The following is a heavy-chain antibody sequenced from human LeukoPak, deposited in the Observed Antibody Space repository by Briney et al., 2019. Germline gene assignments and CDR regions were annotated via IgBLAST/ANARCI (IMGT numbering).Heavy chain of an antibody. D-gene: IGHD3-22*01. J-gene: IGHJ4*02. Sequence: GGSLRLSCAASGFTFSNAWMSWVRQAPGKGLEWVGRIKSKTDGGTTDYAAPVKGRFTISRDDSKNTLYLQMNSLKTEDTAVYYCTTEAYYYDSSGYYYVDYWGQGTLVTVSS. CDR2: IKSKTDGGTT. CDR3: TTEAYYYDSSGYYYVDY. V-gene: IGHV3-15*01. CDR1: GFTFSNAW.